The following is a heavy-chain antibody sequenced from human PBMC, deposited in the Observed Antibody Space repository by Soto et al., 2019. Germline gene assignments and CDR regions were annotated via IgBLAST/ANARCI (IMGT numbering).Heavy chain of an antibody. Sequence: ASVKVSCKASGYTFTSYAMHWVRQAPGQRLEWMGWINAGNGNTKYSQKFQGRVTITRDTSASTAYMELSSLRSEDTAVYYCASGVTVTTDFDYWGQGTLVTVSS. CDR2: INAGNGNT. V-gene: IGHV1-3*01. CDR3: ASGVTVTTDFDY. J-gene: IGHJ4*02. CDR1: GYTFTSYA. D-gene: IGHD4-17*01.